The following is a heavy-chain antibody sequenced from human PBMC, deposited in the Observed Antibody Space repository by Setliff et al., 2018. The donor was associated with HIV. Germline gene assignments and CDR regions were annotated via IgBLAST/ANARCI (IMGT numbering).Heavy chain of an antibody. Sequence: PSVKVSCKASGGIFNTYGMNWVRQAPGQGLEWMGGIIPIARIPNYAQRFQDRVTITADESTRTAYMEMSRLTSEDTALYYCARGPLYGYDRGYFDYWGQGTMVTVSS. CDR2: IIPIARIP. D-gene: IGHD5-12*01. V-gene: IGHV1-69*10. J-gene: IGHJ4*02. CDR1: GGIFNTYG. CDR3: ARGPLYGYDRGYFDY.